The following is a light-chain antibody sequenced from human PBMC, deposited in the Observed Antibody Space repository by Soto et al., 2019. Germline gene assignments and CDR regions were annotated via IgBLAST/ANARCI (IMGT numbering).Light chain of an antibody. CDR2: ATP. Sequence: IQMTQSPSSVSASVGDRVTMTCRASQGVGGWLAWYQQNPGKVPKLLIDATPSMHSGVTSRFSVSRSGSGFNLSISSLQPEAFPNYYCQQTYSLTLSFGPGTKVDIK. CDR1: QGVGGW. CDR3: QQTYSLTLS. J-gene: IGKJ3*01. V-gene: IGKV1-12*01.